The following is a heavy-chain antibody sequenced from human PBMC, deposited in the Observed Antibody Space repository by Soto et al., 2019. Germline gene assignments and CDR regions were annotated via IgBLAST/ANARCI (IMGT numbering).Heavy chain of an antibody. CDR1: GYTFTSYD. CDR2: MNPNSGNT. CDR3: ARSGSIFGVVSFDP. D-gene: IGHD3-3*01. Sequence: GASVKVSCKASGYTFTSYDINWVRQATGQGLEWMGWMNPNSGNTGYAQKFQGRVTMTRNTSMSTAYMELSSLRSEDTAVYYCARSGSIFGVVSFDPWGQGTLVTVSS. V-gene: IGHV1-8*01. J-gene: IGHJ5*02.